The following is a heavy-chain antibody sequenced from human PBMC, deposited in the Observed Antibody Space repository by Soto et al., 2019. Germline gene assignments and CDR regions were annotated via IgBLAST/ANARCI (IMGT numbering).Heavy chain of an antibody. CDR3: ARAYCSRTSCLSPFDF. Sequence: GASVKVSFKASGYTFTSYEIHWVRQAPGQRLEWMGWISAANGSTKYSQKFQDRLTITRDTSASTAYMELSGLRSEDTAMFYCARAYCSRTSCLSPFDFWGQGTLVTVSS. J-gene: IGHJ4*02. CDR2: ISAANGST. CDR1: GYTFTSYE. V-gene: IGHV1-3*01. D-gene: IGHD2-2*01.